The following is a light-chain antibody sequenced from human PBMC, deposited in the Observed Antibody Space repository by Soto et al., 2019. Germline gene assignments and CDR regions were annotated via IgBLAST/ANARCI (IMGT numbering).Light chain of an antibody. CDR3: QQYNTWPQT. Sequence: EIVLPQSPAPLSVSPGERATLSCRASQSVSSNLAWSEQKPGQAPRVLIYGASTRATGIPARFSGSGSGTEFTLTIRSLQSEDFAVYYCQQYNTWPQTFGQGTKVDI. CDR1: QSVSSN. J-gene: IGKJ1*01. V-gene: IGKV3-15*01. CDR2: GAS.